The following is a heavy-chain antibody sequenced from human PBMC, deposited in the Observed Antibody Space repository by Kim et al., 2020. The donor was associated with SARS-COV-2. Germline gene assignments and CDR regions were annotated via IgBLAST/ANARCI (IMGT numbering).Heavy chain of an antibody. D-gene: IGHD6-19*01. CDR1: GGSISSSNW. J-gene: IGHJ6*04. CDR3: AIIAVAGQEDV. Sequence: SETLSLTCAVSGGSISSSNWWSWVRQTPGKGLEWIGEIYHSGSTNYNPCLKSRVTISVDKSKNQFSLKLSSVTAADTAVYYCAIIAVAGQEDVWGKGTTVTVSS. V-gene: IGHV4-4*02. CDR2: IYHSGST.